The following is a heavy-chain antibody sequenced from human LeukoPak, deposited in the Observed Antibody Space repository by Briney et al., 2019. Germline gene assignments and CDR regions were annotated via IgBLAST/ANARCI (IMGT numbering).Heavy chain of an antibody. J-gene: IGHJ5*02. CDR3: ARYTVTTIGFDP. V-gene: IGHV4-30-4*01. CDR2: IYYSGST. Sequence: SETLSLTCTVSGGSISSGDYYWSWIRQPPGKGLEWIGYIYYSGSTYYNPSLKSRVTISVDTSKNQFSLKLSSVTAADTAVYYCARYTVTTIGFDPWGQETLVTVSS. CDR1: GGSISSGDYY. D-gene: IGHD4-17*01.